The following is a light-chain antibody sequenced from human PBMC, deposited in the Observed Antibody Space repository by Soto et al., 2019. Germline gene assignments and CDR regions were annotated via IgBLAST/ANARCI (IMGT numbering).Light chain of an antibody. J-gene: IGKJ1*01. CDR3: QQRSNWPT. Sequence: ERVLTQSPGTLALSPGETATLSCRASQSVSSSLAWYQQKPGQAPRLLIYDASNRATGIPARFSGSGSGTDFTLTISSLEPEDFAVYYCQQRSNWPTIGQGTKVDIK. CDR1: QSVSSS. CDR2: DAS. V-gene: IGKV3-11*01.